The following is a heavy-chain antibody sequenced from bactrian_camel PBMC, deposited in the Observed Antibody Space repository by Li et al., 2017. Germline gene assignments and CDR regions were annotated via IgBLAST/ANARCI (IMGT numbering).Heavy chain of an antibody. V-gene: IGHV3S53*01. D-gene: IGHD3*01. J-gene: IGHJ4*01. CDR2: TVRGGLRP. CDR1: GDDGTTTC. Sequence: HVQLVESGGGSVQAGGSLRLSCQLSGDDGTTTCMAWFRQVPGREREGVAATVRGGLRPHYADSVEGRFTISYDRAKKTVYLQMNKLQPEDTSIYYCNTLLLSDYFCSQRPWGQGTQVTVS. CDR3: NTLLLSDYFCSQRP.